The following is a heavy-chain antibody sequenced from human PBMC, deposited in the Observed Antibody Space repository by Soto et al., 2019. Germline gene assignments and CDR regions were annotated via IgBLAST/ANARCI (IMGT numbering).Heavy chain of an antibody. CDR2: ISWNSGSI. Sequence: EVQLVESGGGLVQPGRSLRLSCAASGFTFDDYAMHWVRQAPGKGLEWVSGISWNSGSIGYADAVKGRFTISRDNAKNSLYLQMNSLRAEDTALYYCAKASAAGTRYFQHWGQGTLVTVSS. V-gene: IGHV3-9*01. CDR1: GFTFDDYA. D-gene: IGHD6-13*01. CDR3: AKASAAGTRYFQH. J-gene: IGHJ1*01.